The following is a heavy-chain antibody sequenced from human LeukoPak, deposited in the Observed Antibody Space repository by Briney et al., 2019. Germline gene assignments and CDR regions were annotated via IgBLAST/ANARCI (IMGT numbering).Heavy chain of an antibody. CDR3: ARKRGYSYGNFDY. J-gene: IGHJ4*02. CDR2: IYSGGST. V-gene: IGHV3-66*02. Sequence: GGSLRLSCAASGFTVSSNYMSRVRQAPGKGLEWVSVIYSGGSTYYADSVKGRFTISRDSSKNTLYLQMNSLRAEDTAVYYCARKRGYSYGNFDYWGQGTLVTVSS. CDR1: GFTVSSNY. D-gene: IGHD5-18*01.